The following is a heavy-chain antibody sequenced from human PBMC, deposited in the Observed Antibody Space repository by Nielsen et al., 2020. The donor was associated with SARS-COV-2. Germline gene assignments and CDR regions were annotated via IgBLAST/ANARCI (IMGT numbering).Heavy chain of an antibody. CDR2: ISRDSGSI. Sequence: GGSLRLSCEGSGLSIDEYAMYWVRQAPGKGLKWVSGISRDSGSIDYVDSVKGRFTISRDNAKNSLYLQMNSLRPEDTALYYCAKDWRTGRSLGLFGMDVWGQGTTVIVSS. V-gene: IGHV3-9*01. D-gene: IGHD7-27*01. CDR3: AKDWRTGRSLGLFGMDV. CDR1: GLSIDEYA. J-gene: IGHJ6*02.